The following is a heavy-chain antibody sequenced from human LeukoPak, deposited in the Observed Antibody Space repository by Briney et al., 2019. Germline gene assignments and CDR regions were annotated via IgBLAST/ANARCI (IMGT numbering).Heavy chain of an antibody. J-gene: IGHJ4*02. CDR3: AKNRANYYDSQDY. Sequence: PGGSLRLSCAASGFTFSSYGMHWVRQAPGKGLEWVAVILSDGSKEFYTDSVKGRFTISRDNSKNTLYLQMDSLRAEDTAVYYCAKNRANYYDSQDYWGQGTLVTVSS. D-gene: IGHD3-22*01. CDR2: ILSDGSKE. V-gene: IGHV3-33*06. CDR1: GFTFSSYG.